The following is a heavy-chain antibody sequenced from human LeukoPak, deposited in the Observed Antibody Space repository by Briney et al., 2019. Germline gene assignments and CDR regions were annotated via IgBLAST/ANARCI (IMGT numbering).Heavy chain of an antibody. CDR2: IYYSGST. V-gene: IGHV4-30-4*01. CDR3: ARDRITMVRGAVGGRNFDY. J-gene: IGHJ4*02. Sequence: SETLSLTCTVSGGSISSGDYYWSWIRQPPGKGLEWIGYIYYSGSTYYNPSLKSRVTISVDTSKNQFSLKLSSVTAADTAVYYCARDRITMVRGAVGGRNFDYWGQGTLVTVSS. D-gene: IGHD3-10*01. CDR1: GGSISSGDYY.